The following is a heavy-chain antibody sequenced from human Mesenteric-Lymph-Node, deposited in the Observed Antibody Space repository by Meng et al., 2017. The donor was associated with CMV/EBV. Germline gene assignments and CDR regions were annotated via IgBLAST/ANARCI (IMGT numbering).Heavy chain of an antibody. CDR2: IKNKVGGGTP. V-gene: IGHV3-15*01. CDR1: GFTFSSYS. J-gene: IGHJ4*02. Sequence: GESLKISCAASGFTFSSYSMNWVRQAPGKGLEWVGRIKNKVGGGTPDYAAPVKGRFTISKDDSKNTLYLQMNTLTTEDTALYYCTTDGGFYWGQGTLVTVSS. CDR3: TTDGGFY. D-gene: IGHD3-16*01.